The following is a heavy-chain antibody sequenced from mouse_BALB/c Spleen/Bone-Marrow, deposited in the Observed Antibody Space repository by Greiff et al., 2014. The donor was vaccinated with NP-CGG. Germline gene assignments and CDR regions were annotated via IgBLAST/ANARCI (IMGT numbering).Heavy chain of an antibody. Sequence: DVMLVESGGDLVQPGGSLKLSCAASGLTFSNYNISWVRQTPEKRLERVAYISNGGGNTYYPDTVKGRFTISRDNAKNTLYLQMTSLKSEDTAIYYCARHETGTGQYFDYWGQGTTLTVSS. V-gene: IGHV5-12-2*01. J-gene: IGHJ2*01. D-gene: IGHD4-1*01. CDR2: ISNGGGNT. CDR3: ARHETGTGQYFDY. CDR1: GLTFSNYN.